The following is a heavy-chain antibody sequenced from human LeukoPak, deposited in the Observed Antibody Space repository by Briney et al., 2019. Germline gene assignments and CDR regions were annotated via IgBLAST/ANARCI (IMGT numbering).Heavy chain of an antibody. V-gene: IGHV3-7*02. Sequence: GGSLRLSFAASGFTFSSYWMSWVRQAPGKGLEWVANIKQDGSEKYYVDSVKGRFTISRDNAKNSLYLQMNSLRAEDTAVYYCARYGSGSYYNGGRLYYYCGMDVWGQGTTVTVSS. D-gene: IGHD3-10*01. CDR2: IKQDGSEK. CDR3: ARYGSGSYYNGGRLYYYCGMDV. J-gene: IGHJ6*02. CDR1: GFTFSSYW.